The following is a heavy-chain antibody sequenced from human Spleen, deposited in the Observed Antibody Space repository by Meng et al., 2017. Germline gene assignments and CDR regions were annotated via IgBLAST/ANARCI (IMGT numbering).Heavy chain of an antibody. D-gene: IGHD2-21*01. CDR2: IYHSGST. Sequence: RQQGACRRMGGPSGPRSLTRVVSGGPISSSHWWSWVRQPPGKGLEWIGEIYHSGSTNYNPSLESRVNISVDKSKNQYSLKLSSVTAADTAVYYCARAGDSENWFGPWGQGSLVTVSS. CDR1: GGPISSSHW. CDR3: ARAGDSENWFGP. V-gene: IGHV4-4*02. J-gene: IGHJ5*02.